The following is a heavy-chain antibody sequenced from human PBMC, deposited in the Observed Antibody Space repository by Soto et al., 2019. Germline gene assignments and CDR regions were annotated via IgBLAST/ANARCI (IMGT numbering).Heavy chain of an antibody. CDR3: ARGLYCSGGSCYTPTPGYYGMDV. V-gene: IGHV1-2*04. CDR2: INPNSGGT. D-gene: IGHD2-15*01. J-gene: IGHJ6*02. CDR1: GYTFTGYY. Sequence: GSVKVSCKASGYTFTGYYMHWVRQAPGQGLEWMGWINPNSGGTNYAQKFQGWVTMTRDTSISTAYMELSRLKSDDTAVYYCARGLYCSGGSCYTPTPGYYGMDVWGQGTTVTVSS.